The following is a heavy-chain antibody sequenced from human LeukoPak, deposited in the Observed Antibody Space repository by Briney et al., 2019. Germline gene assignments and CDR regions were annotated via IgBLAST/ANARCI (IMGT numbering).Heavy chain of an antibody. V-gene: IGHV3-23*01. CDR3: ARGTYYYDSSGYYGIDYYFDY. D-gene: IGHD3-22*01. J-gene: IGHJ4*02. CDR1: GFTFSSYA. Sequence: GGSLRPSCAVSGFTFSSYAMSWVRQAPGKGLEWVSCIYGSAGTTQYADSVKGRFTISRDNSKNTLYLQMNSLRAEDTAVYYCARGTYYYDSSGYYGIDYYFDYWGQGTLVTVSS. CDR2: IYGSAGTT.